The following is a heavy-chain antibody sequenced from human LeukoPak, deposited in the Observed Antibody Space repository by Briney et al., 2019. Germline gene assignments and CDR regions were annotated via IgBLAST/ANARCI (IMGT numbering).Heavy chain of an antibody. Sequence: ASVNVSCKASGYTFTSYDINWLRLAAGQGLEWMGWMNPNSGNTGYAQKLQGRVTITRNTSISTAYMELSSLRSEDTAVYYCARDGRIAAHQNWFDPWGQGTLVTVSS. CDR2: MNPNSGNT. D-gene: IGHD6-6*01. CDR3: ARDGRIAAHQNWFDP. V-gene: IGHV1-8*01. CDR1: GYTFTSYD. J-gene: IGHJ5*02.